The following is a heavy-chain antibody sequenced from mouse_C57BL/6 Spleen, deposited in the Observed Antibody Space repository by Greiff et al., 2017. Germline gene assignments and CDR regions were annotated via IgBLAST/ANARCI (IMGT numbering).Heavy chain of an antibody. V-gene: IGHV14-1*01. J-gene: IGHJ2*01. CDR3: TITTVVARY. CDR1: GFNIKDYY. D-gene: IGHD1-1*01. Sequence: VQLQQSGAELVRPGASVKLSCTASGFNIKDYYMNWVQQTPDQGLEWIGRIDPEDGDTEYAPKFQGKATMTEDTASNTAYLQLSSLTSEDTAVYYCTITTVVARYRGQGTTLTVSS. CDR2: IDPEDGDT.